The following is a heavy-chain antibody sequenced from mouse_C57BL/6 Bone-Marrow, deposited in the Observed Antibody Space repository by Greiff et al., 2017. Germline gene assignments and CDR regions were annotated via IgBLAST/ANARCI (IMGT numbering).Heavy chain of an antibody. CDR3: ARRLRLREY. Sequence: VKLQQPGAELVKPGASVKLSCKASGYTFTSYWMHWVKQRPGQGLEWIGMIHPNSGSTNSTEKFKSKATLPVDKSSSTAYMQLSSLTSEDSAVYYCARRLRLREYWGQGTTLTGSS. D-gene: IGHD3-2*02. J-gene: IGHJ2*01. CDR1: GYTFTSYW. CDR2: IHPNSGST. V-gene: IGHV1-64*01.